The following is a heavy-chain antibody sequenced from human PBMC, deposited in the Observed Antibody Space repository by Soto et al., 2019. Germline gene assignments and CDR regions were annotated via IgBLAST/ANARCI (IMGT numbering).Heavy chain of an antibody. CDR3: ARDHRYGDNWAFDY. Sequence: SETLSLTCAVSGGSISSYYWGWIRQPPGKGLEWIGSIYYSGSTYYNPSLKSRVTISVDTSKNQFSLKLSSVTAADTAVYYCARDHRYGDNWAFDYWGQGALVTVSS. J-gene: IGHJ4*02. V-gene: IGHV4-39*02. D-gene: IGHD3-16*02. CDR1: GGSISSYY. CDR2: IYYSGST.